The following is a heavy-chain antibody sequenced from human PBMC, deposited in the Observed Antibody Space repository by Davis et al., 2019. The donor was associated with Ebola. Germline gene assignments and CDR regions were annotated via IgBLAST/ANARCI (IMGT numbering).Heavy chain of an antibody. J-gene: IGHJ4*02. CDR1: GGSISSGSYY. CDR3: ARDAVVPAAMGLDY. Sequence: LRLSCTVSGGSISSGSYYWSWIRQPAGKGLEWIGHIYTSGSTNYNPSLKSRFTISVDTSKNQFSLKLSSVTAADTAVYYCARDAVVPAAMGLDYWGQGTLVTVSS. CDR2: IYTSGST. D-gene: IGHD2-2*01. V-gene: IGHV4-61*09.